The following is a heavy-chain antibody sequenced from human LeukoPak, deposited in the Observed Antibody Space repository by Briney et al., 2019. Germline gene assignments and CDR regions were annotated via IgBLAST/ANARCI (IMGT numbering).Heavy chain of an antibody. CDR3: ARHGYQYASRSSPRFDP. J-gene: IGHJ5*02. D-gene: IGHD3-10*01. V-gene: IGHV4-39*01. CDR1: GGSISSTSHY. CDR2: IYYSGNT. Sequence: SETLSLTCTVSGGSISSTSHYWGWIRQPPGKGLEWIGTIYYSGNTYYNPSLRGRVTISIDTSKNQFSLKLNSVTAADTAVYYCARHGYQYASRSSPRFDPWGQGTLVTVSS.